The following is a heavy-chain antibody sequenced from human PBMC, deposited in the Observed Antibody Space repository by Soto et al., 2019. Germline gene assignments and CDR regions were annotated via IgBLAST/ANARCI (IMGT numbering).Heavy chain of an antibody. CDR1: GYTFTSYG. Sequence: QVQLVQSAAEVKNPGASVKVSCKASGYTFTSYGISWVRQAPGQGLEWMGWISAYNGNTNYAQKLQGRVTMTTDTSTSTAYMELRSLRSDDTAVYYYARRPGIAVAGRLFDYLGQGTLVTVSS. J-gene: IGHJ4*02. V-gene: IGHV1-18*01. CDR2: ISAYNGNT. D-gene: IGHD6-19*01. CDR3: ARRPGIAVAGRLFDY.